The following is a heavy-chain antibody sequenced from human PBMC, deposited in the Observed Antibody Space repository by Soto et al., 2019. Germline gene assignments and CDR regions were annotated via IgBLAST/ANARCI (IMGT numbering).Heavy chain of an antibody. Sequence: QVQLVQSGAEVKKPGASVNVSCKASGYTFTSYGFSWVRQAPGQGLEWMGWISAYNGNTNYAHKLQCRVTMKTDTSTSTAYMERRRLRSDGKAVYYCARGTTVETGNSWGQGTLVTVSS. V-gene: IGHV1-18*01. CDR1: GYTFTSYG. CDR2: ISAYNGNT. J-gene: IGHJ4*02. D-gene: IGHD4-17*01. CDR3: ARGTTVETGNS.